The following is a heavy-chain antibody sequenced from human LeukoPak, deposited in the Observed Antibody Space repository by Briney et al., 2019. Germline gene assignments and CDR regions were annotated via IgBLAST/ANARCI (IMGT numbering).Heavy chain of an antibody. D-gene: IGHD3-16*01. J-gene: IGHJ5*02. CDR3: ATLKTYYDYVWGSYFDN. V-gene: IGHV3-7*01. Sequence: PGGSLRLSCVASGFTFKNYWMSWVRQTPGKGLEWVANIMQDGSEKYYVDSVKGRFTISKDNAKNSLYLQMNSLRAEDTAVYYCATLKTYYDYVWGSYFDNWGQGTLVTVSS. CDR2: IMQDGSEK. CDR1: GFTFKNYW.